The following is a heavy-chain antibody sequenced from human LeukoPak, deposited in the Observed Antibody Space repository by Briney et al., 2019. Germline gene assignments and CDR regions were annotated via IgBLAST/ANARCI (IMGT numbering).Heavy chain of an antibody. D-gene: IGHD5-24*01. CDR1: GSTFTSYW. J-gene: IGHJ4*02. CDR3: ARHRDDDVDY. Sequence: HGESLQISCQGSGSTFTSYWIGGVRQLPGKGLAWMGIIYPDDSDTRYSPSFQGQVTISADKYISTAYLQWGSLKASDPAMYDGARHRDDDVDYWGQGTLVTVSS. V-gene: IGHV5-51*01. CDR2: IYPDDSDT.